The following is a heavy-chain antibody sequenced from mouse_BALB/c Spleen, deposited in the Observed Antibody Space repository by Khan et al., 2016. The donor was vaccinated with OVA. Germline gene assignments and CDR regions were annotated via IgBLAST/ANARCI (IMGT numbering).Heavy chain of an antibody. CDR1: GDSITSGY. Sequence: EVQLQESGPSLVQPSQTLSLTCSVTGDSITSGYWSWIRKFPGNKLEYMGYMIYSGYTYYNPSLKSRFSITRHTSKNQYYLQLNSVTTEDTATYYCARSTYRYAFDYWGQGTLVTVSA. D-gene: IGHD2-14*01. CDR2: MIYSGYT. V-gene: IGHV3-8*02. CDR3: ARSTYRYAFDY. J-gene: IGHJ3*01.